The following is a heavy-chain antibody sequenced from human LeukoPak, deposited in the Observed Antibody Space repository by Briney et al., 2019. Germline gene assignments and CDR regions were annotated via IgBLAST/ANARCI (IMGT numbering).Heavy chain of an antibody. J-gene: IGHJ6*02. D-gene: IGHD4-17*01. CDR1: GFTVSSNY. CDR2: IYSGGST. V-gene: IGHV3-53*04. Sequence: GGSLRLSCAASGFTVSSNYMRWVRQAPGKGLEWVSVIYSGGSTYYADSVKGRFTISRHNSKNTLYLQMNSLRAEDTAVYYCARVNLYGDPLLLTNYYYYGMDVWGQGTTVTVSS. CDR3: ARVNLYGDPLLLTNYYYYGMDV.